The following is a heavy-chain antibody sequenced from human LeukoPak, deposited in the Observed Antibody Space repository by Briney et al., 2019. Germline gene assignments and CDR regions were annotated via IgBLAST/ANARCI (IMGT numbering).Heavy chain of an antibody. CDR2: ISHSSDAI. J-gene: IGHJ4*02. Sequence: PGGSLRLSCAASGFTFSTYGMNWARQARGKGLEWVSYISHSSDAIYYPDSVKGRFTISRDNAKNSLYLQMNSLRDEDTAVYYCARASPSGYDYWGQGTLVTVSS. D-gene: IGHD3-22*01. CDR1: GFTFSTYG. CDR3: ARASPSGYDY. V-gene: IGHV3-48*02.